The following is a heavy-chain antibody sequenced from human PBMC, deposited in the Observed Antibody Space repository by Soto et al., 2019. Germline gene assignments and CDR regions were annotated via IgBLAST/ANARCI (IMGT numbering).Heavy chain of an antibody. J-gene: IGHJ4*02. CDR2: LYLSGST. Sequence: PSETLSLTCTVSGGSISSGDYSWSWIRHPPGSGLECIGYLYLSGSTYYNPSLKSRATISVDTSKNQSSLKLSSVTAADTAVYYCARVHTMVRGVIDYWGQGTLVTVSS. D-gene: IGHD3-10*01. CDR1: GGSISSGDYS. V-gene: IGHV4-30-4*01. CDR3: ARVHTMVRGVIDY.